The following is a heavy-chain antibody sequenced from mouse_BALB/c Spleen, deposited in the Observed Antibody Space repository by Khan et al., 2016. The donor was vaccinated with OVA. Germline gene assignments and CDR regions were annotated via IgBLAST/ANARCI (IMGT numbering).Heavy chain of an antibody. D-gene: IGHD2-10*01. Sequence: QVQLQQPGAELARPGASVKMSCKASGYTFTSYTIHWVKQRPGQGLEWIGYINPSNIYTNYNQKFRDKATLTAAKSSRTAYIQLSSLTSEDSAVYYCSRAGPYQGNYGAWFAYWGQGTLVTVSA. CDR1: GYTFTSYT. CDR3: SRAGPYQGNYGAWFAY. J-gene: IGHJ3*01. V-gene: IGHV1-4*01. CDR2: INPSNIYT.